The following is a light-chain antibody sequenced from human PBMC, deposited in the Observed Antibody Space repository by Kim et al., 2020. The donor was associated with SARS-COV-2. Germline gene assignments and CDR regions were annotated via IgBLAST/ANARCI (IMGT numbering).Light chain of an antibody. CDR2: GKN. Sequence: SSELTQDPAVSVALGQTVRITCQVDSLRSYYASWYQQKPGQAPVLVIYGKNNRPSGIPDRFSGSSSGNTASLTITGAQAEDEADYYCNSRDSSGNHHWVFGGGTQLTVL. CDR1: SLRSYY. J-gene: IGLJ3*02. CDR3: NSRDSSGNHHWV. V-gene: IGLV3-19*01.